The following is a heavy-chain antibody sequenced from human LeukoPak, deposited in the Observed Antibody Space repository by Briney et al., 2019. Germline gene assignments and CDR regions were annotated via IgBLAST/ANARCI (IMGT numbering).Heavy chain of an antibody. CDR3: ARDQAAVAGSP. Sequence: GASVKVSCKASGYTFSAYYMHWVRQAPGQGLEWVGWINPNSGGTNYAQKFQGRVTMTRDTSISTAYMELSRLRSDDTAVYYCARDQAAVAGSPWGQGTLVTVSS. CDR2: INPNSGGT. D-gene: IGHD6-19*01. V-gene: IGHV1-2*02. J-gene: IGHJ5*02. CDR1: GYTFSAYY.